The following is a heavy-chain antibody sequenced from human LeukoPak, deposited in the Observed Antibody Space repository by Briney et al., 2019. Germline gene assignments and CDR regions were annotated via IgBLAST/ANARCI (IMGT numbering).Heavy chain of an antibody. J-gene: IGHJ4*02. CDR1: GYTFTRYD. D-gene: IGHD6-19*01. V-gene: IGHV1-8*03. CDR3: AVAGTSNFDY. Sequence: ASVKVSCKAPGYTFTRYDINWVRQATGQGLEWMGWMNPNSGNTGYAQKFQGRVTITRNTSISTAYMELSSLRSEDTAVYYCAVAGTSNFDYWGQGTLVTVSS. CDR2: MNPNSGNT.